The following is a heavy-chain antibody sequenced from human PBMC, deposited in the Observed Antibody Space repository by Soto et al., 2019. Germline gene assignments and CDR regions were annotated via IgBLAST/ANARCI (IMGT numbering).Heavy chain of an antibody. CDR3: ARDMRMGRSSFDY. CDR1: GFTFSSYG. CDR2: IWYDGSNK. V-gene: IGHV3-33*01. Sequence: PGGSLRLSCAASGFTFSSYGMHWVRQAPGKGLEWVAVIWYDGSNKYYADSVKGRFTISRDNSKNTLYLQMNSLRAEDTAVYYCARDMRMGRSSFDYWGQGTLVTVSS. J-gene: IGHJ4*02. D-gene: IGHD3-10*01.